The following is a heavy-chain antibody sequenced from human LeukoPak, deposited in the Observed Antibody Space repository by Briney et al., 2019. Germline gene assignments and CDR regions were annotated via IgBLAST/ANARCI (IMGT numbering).Heavy chain of an antibody. CDR3: AKSDRDSGGYQGVSHN. Sequence: QPGGSLRLSCAASGYSFNDYGMHWVRRAPGKGLEWVAFIRFDGSEKHYADSVTGRFTISRDNFKNTVYLQMNSLRPEDTAVYYCAKSDRDSGGYQGVSHNWGQGTLVTVSS. V-gene: IGHV3-30*02. J-gene: IGHJ4*02. CDR2: IRFDGSEK. D-gene: IGHD3-22*01. CDR1: GYSFNDYG.